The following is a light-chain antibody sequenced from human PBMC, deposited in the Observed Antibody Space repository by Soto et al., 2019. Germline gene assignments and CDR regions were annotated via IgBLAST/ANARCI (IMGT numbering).Light chain of an antibody. CDR2: RNN. J-gene: IGLJ3*02. V-gene: IGLV1-47*01. CDR1: SSNIGSYY. CDR3: AAWDDSLSGRGV. Sequence: QSVLTQPPSASGTPGQRVTISCSGSSSNIGSYYVYWYQQLRGTAPKLLIYRNNQRPSGVPDRFSGSKSGTSASLAISGLRSEDEADYYCAAWDDSLSGRGVFGGGTKLTVL.